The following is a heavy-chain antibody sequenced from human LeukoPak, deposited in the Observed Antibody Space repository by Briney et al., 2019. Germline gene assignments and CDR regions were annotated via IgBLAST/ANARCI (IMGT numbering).Heavy chain of an antibody. Sequence: GGSLRLSCAASGFTFSSYAMSWVRQAPGKGLEWVSAISGSGGSTYYADSVKGRFAISRDNSRNTVYLQLNSLRADDTAVYYCAKDIDXXRFDLWGRGTLVTVSS. CDR1: GFTFSSYA. CDR2: ISGSGGST. V-gene: IGHV3-23*01. D-gene: IGHD3-16*02. CDR3: AKDIDXXRFDL. J-gene: IGHJ2*01.